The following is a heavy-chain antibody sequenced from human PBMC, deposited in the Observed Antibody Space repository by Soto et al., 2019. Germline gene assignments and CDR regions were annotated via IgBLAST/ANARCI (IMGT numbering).Heavy chain of an antibody. J-gene: IGHJ4*02. Sequence: EVQLLESGGGLVQPGGSLRLSCAASGFTFSNYAVTWVRQAPGKGLEWVSTISGSGGSTYSADSVKGRFTISRDNSKNTLYLQMNSLRAEDTAVYYCAKDQGSSWYEIDYWGQGTLVTVSS. CDR1: GFTFSNYA. V-gene: IGHV3-23*01. CDR3: AKDQGSSWYEIDY. CDR2: ISGSGGST. D-gene: IGHD6-13*01.